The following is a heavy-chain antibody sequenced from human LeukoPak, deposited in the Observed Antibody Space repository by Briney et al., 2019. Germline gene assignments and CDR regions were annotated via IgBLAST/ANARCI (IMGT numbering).Heavy chain of an antibody. J-gene: IGHJ6*02. CDR1: GGTFSSYT. CDR3: ARGGSWNLYYYYGMDV. CDR2: IIPILGIA. V-gene: IGHV1-69*02. D-gene: IGHD6-13*01. Sequence: SVKVSCKASGGTFSSYTISWVRQAPGQGLEWMGRIIPILGIANYAQKFQGRVTITADKSTSTAYMELSRLRSDDTAVYYCARGGSWNLYYYYGMDVWGQGTTVTVSS.